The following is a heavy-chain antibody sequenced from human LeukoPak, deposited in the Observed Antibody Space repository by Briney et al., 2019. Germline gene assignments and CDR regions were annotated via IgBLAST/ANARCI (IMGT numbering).Heavy chain of an antibody. Sequence: SETLSLTCAVYGSFSDHSWSWVRQPPGKGLEWIGEIDEKRRTSYSPSLTSRVTMSVDTSKDQFSLKLSSVTAADTAVYFCARHGGPYTWYPYYYYYMDVWGKGTSVTVSS. D-gene: IGHD6-13*01. CDR1: GSFSDHS. J-gene: IGHJ6*03. CDR3: ARHGGPYTWYPYYYYYMDV. CDR2: IDEKRRT. V-gene: IGHV4-34*01.